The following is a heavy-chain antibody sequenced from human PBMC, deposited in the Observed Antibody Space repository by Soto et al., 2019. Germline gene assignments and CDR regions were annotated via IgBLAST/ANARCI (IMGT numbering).Heavy chain of an antibody. D-gene: IGHD1-1*01. CDR1: GGSISSGDYY. CDR2: IYYSGST. CDR3: ARGVHLDPHFDY. V-gene: IGHV4-30-4*01. J-gene: IGHJ4*02. Sequence: SETLSLTCTVSGGSISSGDYYWSWIRQPPGKGLEWIGYIYYSGSTYYNPSLKSRVTISVDTSKNQFSLKLSSVTAADTAVYYSARGVHLDPHFDYWGQGTLVTVSS.